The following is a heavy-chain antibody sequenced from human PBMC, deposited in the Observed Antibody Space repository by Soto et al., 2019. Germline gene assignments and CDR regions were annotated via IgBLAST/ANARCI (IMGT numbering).Heavy chain of an antibody. V-gene: IGHV4-59*01. CDR1: GSSISSYY. Sequence: SETLSLTCTVSGSSISSYYWSWIRQPPGKGLEWIGYIYYSGSTNYNPSLKSRVTISVDTSKNQFSLKLSSVTAADTAVYYCARDASHRWFDPWGQGTLVTVSS. J-gene: IGHJ5*02. CDR2: IYYSGST. CDR3: ARDASHRWFDP.